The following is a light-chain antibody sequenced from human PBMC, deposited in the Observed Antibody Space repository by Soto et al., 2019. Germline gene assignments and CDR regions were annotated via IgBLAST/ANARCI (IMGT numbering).Light chain of an antibody. J-gene: IGKJ5*01. CDR1: QGISNY. Sequence: DMQMTQCPSSLCASVGDRVTITWRASQGISNYLAWYQQKPGKAPKLLIYDASNLERGVPSRFSGSLSGTDFTLTVDSLQTEDTATYYCQQYDHPPYTFGQGTRLEIK. CDR3: QQYDHPPYT. V-gene: IGKV1-33*01. CDR2: DAS.